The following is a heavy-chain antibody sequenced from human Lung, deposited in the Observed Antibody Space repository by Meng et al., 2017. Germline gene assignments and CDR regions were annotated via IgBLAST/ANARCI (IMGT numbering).Heavy chain of an antibody. V-gene: IGHV3-73*01. Sequence: LSLTCAASGFIFSGSDIHWVRQASGKGLEWVGRIVTKTKNYATAYAASVRGRFTISRDDSLTTAYLQMNSLRSEDTALYYCTVYITGHIWGRGTMVTVSS. CDR3: TVYITGHI. J-gene: IGHJ3*02. CDR2: IVTKTKNYAT. CDR1: GFIFSGSD. D-gene: IGHD6-19*01.